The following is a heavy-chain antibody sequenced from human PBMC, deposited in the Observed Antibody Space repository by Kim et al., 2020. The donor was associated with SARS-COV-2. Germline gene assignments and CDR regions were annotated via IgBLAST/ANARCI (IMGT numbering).Heavy chain of an antibody. D-gene: IGHD3-10*01. J-gene: IGHJ4*02. V-gene: IGHV4-39*07. Sequence: YTPSLKSRVTISVDTSKNQFSLKLSSVTAADTAVYYCARVVTMVRGYFDYWGQGTLVTVSS. CDR3: ARVVTMVRGYFDY.